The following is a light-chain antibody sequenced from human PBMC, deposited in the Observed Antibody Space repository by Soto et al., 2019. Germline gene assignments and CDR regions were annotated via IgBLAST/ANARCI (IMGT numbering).Light chain of an antibody. CDR1: SSNIGSKT. V-gene: IGLV1-44*01. CDR2: SNS. Sequence: QSVLTQPPSASGTPGQRVTIPCSGSSSNIGSKTVNWYQQVPGTAPKLLIYSNSQRPSGVPDRISGSKSGTSASLAISGLQSEDETDYYCAAWDDSLNGPVFGGGTKLTVL. CDR3: AAWDDSLNGPV. J-gene: IGLJ2*01.